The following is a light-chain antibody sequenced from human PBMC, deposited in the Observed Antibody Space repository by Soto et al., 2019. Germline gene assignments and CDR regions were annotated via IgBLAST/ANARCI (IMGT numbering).Light chain of an antibody. CDR1: QSISSW. Sequence: DIQMTQSPSTLSASVGDRVTITCRASQSISSWLAWYQQKPGKAPKLLIYKASSLESGVPSGFSGSGSGTEFTLTISSLQPDDFATYYCQQYNSYWTFGQGTKVDNK. V-gene: IGKV1-5*03. CDR3: QQYNSYWT. J-gene: IGKJ1*01. CDR2: KAS.